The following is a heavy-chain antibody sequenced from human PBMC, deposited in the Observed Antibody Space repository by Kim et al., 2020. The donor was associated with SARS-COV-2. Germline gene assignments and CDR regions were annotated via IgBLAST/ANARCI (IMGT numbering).Heavy chain of an antibody. Sequence: YYSPSLMSRVTISVDTSRNQFSLKLYSVTAADTAMYYCARRVTLDAFDVWGQGTMLTVSA. V-gene: IGHV4-39*01. D-gene: IGHD2-21*02. CDR3: ARRVTLDAFDV. J-gene: IGHJ3*01.